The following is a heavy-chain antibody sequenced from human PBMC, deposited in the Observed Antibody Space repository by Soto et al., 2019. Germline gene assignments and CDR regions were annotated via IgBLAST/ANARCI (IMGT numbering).Heavy chain of an antibody. V-gene: IGHV1-2*04. D-gene: IGHD3-10*01. Sequence: ASVKVSCKASGYTFTVYYMHWVRQAPGQGLEWMGWINPNSGGTNYAQKFQGWVTMTRDTSISTAYMELSRLRSDDTAVYYCARMWFGDYGMDVWGQGTTVTVSS. CDR1: GYTFTVYY. CDR2: INPNSGGT. CDR3: ARMWFGDYGMDV. J-gene: IGHJ6*02.